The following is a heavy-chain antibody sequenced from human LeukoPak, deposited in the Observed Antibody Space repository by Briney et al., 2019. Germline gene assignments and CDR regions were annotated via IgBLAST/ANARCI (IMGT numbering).Heavy chain of an antibody. CDR2: INPNSGGT. V-gene: IGHV1-2*06. Sequence: GSVKLSCKASGYTFTGYYMHWVRQAPGQGLEWMGRINPNSGGTNYAQKFQGRVTMTRDTSISTAYMELSRLRSDDTAVYYCARPVLKGYDNCGYWGQGTLVTVSS. D-gene: IGHD1-20*01. CDR1: GYTFTGYY. CDR3: ARPVLKGYDNCGY. J-gene: IGHJ4*02.